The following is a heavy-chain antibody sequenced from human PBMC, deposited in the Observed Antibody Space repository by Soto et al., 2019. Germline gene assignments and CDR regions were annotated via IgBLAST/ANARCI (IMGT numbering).Heavy chain of an antibody. CDR3: ARQIYDSDTGPNFQYYFDS. Sequence: GTSVKVSCEAFEYSFTGHYLHWVRLAPGQGLEWMGWIDPKSGDTNYAKKFQDRVTMTSDTSVSTAYMDLHSLTSDDTAMYYCARQIYDSDTGPNFQYYFDSWGQGTPVTVSS. V-gene: IGHV1-2*02. CDR1: EYSFTGHY. CDR2: IDPKSGDT. D-gene: IGHD3-22*01. J-gene: IGHJ4*02.